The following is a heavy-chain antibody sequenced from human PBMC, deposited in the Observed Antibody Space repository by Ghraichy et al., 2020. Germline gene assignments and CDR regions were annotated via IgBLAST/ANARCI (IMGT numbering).Heavy chain of an antibody. Sequence: SETLSLTCAVYGGSFSGYYWSWIRQPPGKGLEWIGEINHSGSTNYNPSLKSRVTISVDTSKNQFSLKLSSVTAADTAVYYCARGSKISIVVVPAARTGAFDIWGQGTMVTVSS. CDR3: ARGSKISIVVVPAARTGAFDI. CDR2: INHSGST. D-gene: IGHD2-2*01. CDR1: GGSFSGYY. V-gene: IGHV4-34*01. J-gene: IGHJ3*02.